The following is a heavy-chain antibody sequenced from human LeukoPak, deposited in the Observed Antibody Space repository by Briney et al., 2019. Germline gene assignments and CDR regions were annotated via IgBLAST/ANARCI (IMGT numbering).Heavy chain of an antibody. D-gene: IGHD1-26*01. CDR2: NSGSGGST. CDR3: AKDRVVGATDFDY. V-gene: IGHV3-23*01. CDR1: GFTFSSYA. Sequence: SCKASGFTFSSYAMSWVRQAPGKGLEWVSANSGSGGSTYYADSVKGRFTISRDNSKNTLYLQMNSLRAEDTAVYYCAKDRVVGATDFDYWGQGTLVTVSS. J-gene: IGHJ4*02.